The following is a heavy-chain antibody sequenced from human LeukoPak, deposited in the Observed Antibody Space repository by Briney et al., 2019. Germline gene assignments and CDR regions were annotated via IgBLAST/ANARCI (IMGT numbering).Heavy chain of an antibody. CDR2: IYYSGST. CDR3: ASRSSIWSGYQDTLYYFDS. D-gene: IGHD3-3*01. Sequence: SETLSLTCTVSGGSISSHYWSWIRQPPGKRLEWIGHIYYSGSTNYNPSLKSRVTISVDTSKNQFSLKLSSVTAADTAVYCASRSSIWSGYQDTLYYFDSWGQGTLVTVSS. CDR1: GGSISSHY. V-gene: IGHV4-59*11. J-gene: IGHJ4*02.